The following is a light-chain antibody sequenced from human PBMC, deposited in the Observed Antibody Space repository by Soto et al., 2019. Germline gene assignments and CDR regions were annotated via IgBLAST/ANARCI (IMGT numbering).Light chain of an antibody. Sequence: QSVLTQPPSVSEAPRQRVTISCSGTDSNIGSNGVNGYQQLPGKAPKLVIFYDDLLPLGVSDRFSGSKSDTSASLAISDLQSEDEAEYFCAAWDASLNGVVFGGGTKLTVL. CDR1: DSNIGSNG. CDR2: YDD. CDR3: AAWDASLNGVV. V-gene: IGLV1-36*01. J-gene: IGLJ3*02.